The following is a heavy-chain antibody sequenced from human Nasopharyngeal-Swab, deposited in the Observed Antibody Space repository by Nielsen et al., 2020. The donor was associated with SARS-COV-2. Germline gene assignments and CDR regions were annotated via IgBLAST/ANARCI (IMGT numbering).Heavy chain of an antibody. D-gene: IGHD6-19*01. CDR3: ARIAVAGPDNDY. J-gene: IGHJ4*02. CDR2: IIPIFGTA. V-gene: IGHV1-69*13. Sequence: SVKVSCKASGGTFSSYAISWVRQAPGQGLEWMGGIIPIFGTANYAQKFQGRVTITADESTSTAYMELSSLRSEDTAVYYCARIAVAGPDNDYWGQGTLVTVSS. CDR1: GGTFSSYA.